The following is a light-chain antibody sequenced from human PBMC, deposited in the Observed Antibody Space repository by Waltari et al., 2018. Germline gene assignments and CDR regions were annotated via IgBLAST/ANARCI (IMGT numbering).Light chain of an antibody. CDR2: GAS. CDR3: QQYDNWPPLT. J-gene: IGKJ4*01. V-gene: IGKV3-15*01. Sequence: EIVMTQSPATLSVSLGQSATLSCRASQSVGTNLAWYEQKPGQAPRLLIYGASTRATGIPARFSGSGAGTEFTLTISSLQSEDFAVYYCQQYDNWPPLTFGGGTKVEIK. CDR1: QSVGTN.